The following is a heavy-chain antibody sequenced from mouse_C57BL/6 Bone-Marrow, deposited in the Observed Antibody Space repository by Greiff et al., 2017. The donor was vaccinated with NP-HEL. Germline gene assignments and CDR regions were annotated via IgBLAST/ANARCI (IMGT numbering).Heavy chain of an antibody. J-gene: IGHJ3*01. D-gene: IGHD4-1*01. CDR2: IWWDDDK. CDR1: GFSLSTFGMG. V-gene: IGHV8-8*01. Sequence: QVTLKVCGPGILQPSQTLSLTCSFSGFSLSTFGMGVGWIRQPSGKGLEWLAHIWWDDDKYYNPALKSRPTISKDTSKNQVFLKIANVDTADTATYYCARIAYWDTEVWFAYWGQGTLVTVSA. CDR3: ARIAYWDTEVWFAY.